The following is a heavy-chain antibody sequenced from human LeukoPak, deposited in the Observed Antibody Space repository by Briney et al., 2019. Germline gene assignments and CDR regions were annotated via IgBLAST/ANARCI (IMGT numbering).Heavy chain of an antibody. CDR1: GGTFSSYA. Sequence: SVKVPCKASGGTFSSYAISWVRQAPGQGLEWMGRIIPIFGTANYTQKFQGRVTITTDESTSTAYMELSSLRSEDTAVYYCASERYCSGASCYEDAFDIWGQGTMVTVSS. CDR2: IIPIFGTA. CDR3: ASERYCSGASCYEDAFDI. D-gene: IGHD2-15*01. J-gene: IGHJ3*02. V-gene: IGHV1-69*05.